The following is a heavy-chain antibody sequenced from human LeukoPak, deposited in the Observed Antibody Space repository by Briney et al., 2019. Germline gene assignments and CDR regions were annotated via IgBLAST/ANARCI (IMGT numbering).Heavy chain of an antibody. CDR3: ARENSGAYYDFWSGSCDAFDI. V-gene: IGHV4-59*11. CDR2: IYYSGST. D-gene: IGHD3-3*01. Sequence: PSETLSLTCTVSGDSISSHYWSWIRQPPGKGLEWIGYIYYSGSTNCNPSLKSRVTISVDTSKNQFSLKLSSVTAADTAVYYCARENSGAYYDFWSGSCDAFDIWGQGTMVTVSS. CDR1: GDSISSHY. J-gene: IGHJ3*02.